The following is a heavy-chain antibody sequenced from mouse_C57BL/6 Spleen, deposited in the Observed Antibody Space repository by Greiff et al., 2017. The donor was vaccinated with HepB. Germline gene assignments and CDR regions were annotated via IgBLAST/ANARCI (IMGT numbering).Heavy chain of an antibody. CDR2: ISSGSSTI. J-gene: IGHJ2*01. V-gene: IGHV5-17*01. D-gene: IGHD2-4*01. CDR3: ARGDDYDVDEYFDY. CDR1: GFTFSDYG. Sequence: VQLKESGGGLVKPGGSLKLSCAASGFTFSDYGMHWVRQAPEKGLEWVAYISSGSSTIYYADTVKGRFTISRDNAKNTLFLQMTSLRSEDTAMYYCARGDDYDVDEYFDYWGQGTTLTVSS.